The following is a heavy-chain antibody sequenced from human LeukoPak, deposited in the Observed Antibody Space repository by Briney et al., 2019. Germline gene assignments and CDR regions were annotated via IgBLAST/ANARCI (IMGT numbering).Heavy chain of an antibody. CDR3: ARDAHGSGSPDDDYYYYYMDV. J-gene: IGHJ6*03. V-gene: IGHV1-18*01. CDR1: GYTFTSYG. Sequence: ASVKVSCKASGYTFTSYGIIWVRQAPGQGLEWVGWISTYNGNTNYAPNIQDRVTMTTDTSTSTAYMELRSLRSDDTAVYYCARDAHGSGSPDDDYYYYYMDVWGKGTTVTISS. CDR2: ISTYNGNT. D-gene: IGHD3-10*01.